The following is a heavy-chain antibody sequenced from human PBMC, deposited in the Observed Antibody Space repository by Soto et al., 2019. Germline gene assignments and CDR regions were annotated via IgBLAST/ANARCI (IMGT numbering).Heavy chain of an antibody. J-gene: IGHJ5*02. CDR3: AAQSRITIFGVVIIGWFDP. CDR2: ISGSGGST. Sequence: GGSLRLSCAASGFTFSSYAMSWVRQAPGKGLEWVSAISGSGGSTYYADSVKGRFTISRDNSKNTLYLQMNSLRAEDTAVYYCAAQSRITIFGVVIIGWFDPWGQGTLVTVSS. D-gene: IGHD3-3*01. CDR1: GFTFSSYA. V-gene: IGHV3-23*01.